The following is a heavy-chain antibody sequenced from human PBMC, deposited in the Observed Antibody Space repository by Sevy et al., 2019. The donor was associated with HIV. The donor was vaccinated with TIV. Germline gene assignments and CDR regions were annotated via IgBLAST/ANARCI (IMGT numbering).Heavy chain of an antibody. CDR2: VFYFGST. Sequence: SETLSLICSVSGASGSAANDYWGWIRQPPGKGLEWIGNVFYFGSTNYNPSLKSRVTISLDTSKKQFSLKLNSVTAADTAVYYCARDQYYDIGTGLYAMDVWGQGTTVTVSS. CDR3: ARDQYYDIGTGLYAMDV. CDR1: GASGSAANDY. D-gene: IGHD3-9*01. V-gene: IGHV4-61*01. J-gene: IGHJ6*02.